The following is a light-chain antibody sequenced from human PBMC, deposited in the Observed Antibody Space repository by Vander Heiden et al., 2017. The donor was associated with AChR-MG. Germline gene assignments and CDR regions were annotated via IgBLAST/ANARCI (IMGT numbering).Light chain of an antibody. CDR1: QTIRNF. V-gene: IGKV1-39*01. CDR2: AAS. Sequence: DIQMTQSPSSLSASVGDRVTITCRASQTIRNFLNWYQQKPGKAPKLLIYAASNLQPGVPSRFSGSGSGTDFTLTISSLQPEDFATYYCQQSSNTPFTFGPGTKVDIK. J-gene: IGKJ3*01. CDR3: QQSSNTPFT.